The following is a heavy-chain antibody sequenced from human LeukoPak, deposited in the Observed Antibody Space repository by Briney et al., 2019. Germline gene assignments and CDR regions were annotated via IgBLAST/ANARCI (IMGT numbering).Heavy chain of an antibody. J-gene: IGHJ4*02. V-gene: IGHV1-2*02. D-gene: IGHD5-18*01. CDR1: GYTFTAYY. Sequence: SVKLSCKASGYTFTAYYMHWARQAPGQGLEWMGCINPNTGDTNHTQNSQRSLNMNRDTAISKAYMELSSLRSDDSAVYYCARSADGYTCGHFDFWGQGTLVTVSS. CDR2: INPNTGDT. CDR3: ARSADGYTCGHFDF.